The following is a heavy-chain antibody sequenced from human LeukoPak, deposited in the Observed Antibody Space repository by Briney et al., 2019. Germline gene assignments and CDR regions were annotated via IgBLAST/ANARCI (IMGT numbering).Heavy chain of an antibody. CDR3: ATDSGSSFAPDY. D-gene: IGHD1-26*01. J-gene: IGHJ4*02. V-gene: IGHV1-24*01. Sequence: ASVKVSCKVSGYTLTELSMHWVRQAPGKGLEWMGGFDPEDGETIYAQKFQGRVTMTEDTSTDTAYMELSSLRSEDTAVYYCATDSGSSFAPDYWGQGTLVTVSS. CDR2: FDPEDGET. CDR1: GYTLTELS.